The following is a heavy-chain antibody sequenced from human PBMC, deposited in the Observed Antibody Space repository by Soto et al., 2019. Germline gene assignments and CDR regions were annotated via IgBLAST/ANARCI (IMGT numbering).Heavy chain of an antibody. D-gene: IGHD3-10*01. J-gene: IGHJ2*01. CDR1: GFTFSSYA. Sequence: EVQLVESGGGLVQPGGSLRLSSSASGFTFSSYAMHWVRQAPGKGLEYVSTISSNGGSTYYADSVKGRFTISRDNSKNTLYLQMSSLRAEDTAVYYCVFSAFGWYFDLWGRGTLVTVSS. V-gene: IGHV3-64D*06. CDR2: ISSNGGST. CDR3: VFSAFGWYFDL.